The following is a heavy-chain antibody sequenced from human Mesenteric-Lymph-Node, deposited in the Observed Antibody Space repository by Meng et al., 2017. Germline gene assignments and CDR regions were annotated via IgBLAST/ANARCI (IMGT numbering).Heavy chain of an antibody. D-gene: IGHD5-12*01. Sequence: GGSLRLSCAASGFTFSIYSMNWVRQAPGKGLEWVSSISNAGTYIYYADSVKGRFTNSRDNAKNSVYLEMNSLRAEDTAVYYCAIDFASGYYYFDYWGQGTLVTVSS. CDR3: AIDFASGYYYFDY. V-gene: IGHV3-21*01. CDR2: ISNAGTYI. J-gene: IGHJ4*02. CDR1: GFTFSIYS.